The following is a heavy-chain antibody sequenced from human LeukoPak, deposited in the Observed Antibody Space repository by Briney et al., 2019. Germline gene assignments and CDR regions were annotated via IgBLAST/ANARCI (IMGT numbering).Heavy chain of an antibody. Sequence: ASVKVSCKASGYTFTSYDISWVRQAPGQGLEWMGWISAYNGNTNYAQKLQGRVTMTTDTSTSTAYMELRSLRSDDTAVYYCARAVDIVATTPYYFDYWGQGTLVTVSS. CDR1: GYTFTSYD. D-gene: IGHD5-12*01. CDR3: ARAVDIVATTPYYFDY. CDR2: ISAYNGNT. V-gene: IGHV1-18*01. J-gene: IGHJ4*02.